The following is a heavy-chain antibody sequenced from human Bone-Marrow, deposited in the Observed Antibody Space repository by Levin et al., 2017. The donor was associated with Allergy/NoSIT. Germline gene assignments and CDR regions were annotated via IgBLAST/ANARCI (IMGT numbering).Heavy chain of an antibody. CDR1: GFTFSSYG. V-gene: IGHV3-30*18. J-gene: IGHJ6*02. Sequence: PGGSLRLSCAASGFTFSSYGMHWVRQAPGKGLEWVAVISYDGSNKYYADSVKGRFTISRDNSKNTLYLQMNSLRAEDTAVYYCAKMDTAMVQGESYYYYGMDVWGQGTTVTVSS. D-gene: IGHD5-18*01. CDR2: ISYDGSNK. CDR3: AKMDTAMVQGESYYYYGMDV.